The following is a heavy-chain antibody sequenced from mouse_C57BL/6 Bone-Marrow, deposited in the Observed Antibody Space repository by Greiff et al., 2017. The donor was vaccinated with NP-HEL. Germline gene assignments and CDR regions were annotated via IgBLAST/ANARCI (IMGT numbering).Heavy chain of an antibody. J-gene: IGHJ2*01. CDR3: AKNYYGSPFDY. D-gene: IGHD1-1*01. CDR2: INPSTGGT. V-gene: IGHV1-42*01. CDR1: GYSFTGYY. Sequence: EVQLQQSGPELVKPGASVKISCKASGYSFTGYYMNWVKQSPEKSLEWIGEINPSTGGTTYNQKFKAKATLTVDKSSSTAYMQLKSLTSEDSAVYYWAKNYYGSPFDYWGQGTTLTVSS.